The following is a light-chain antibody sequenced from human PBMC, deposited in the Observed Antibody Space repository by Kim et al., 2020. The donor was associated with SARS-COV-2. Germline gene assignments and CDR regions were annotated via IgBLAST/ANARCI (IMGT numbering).Light chain of an antibody. CDR1: QSVSNF. J-gene: IGKJ2*01. CDR3: QQRTNWPPFT. V-gene: IGKV3-11*01. CDR2: DAS. Sequence: SPGETATLSCRASQSVSNFLAWYQQKPGQAPRLLIYDASNRAPGIPARFSGSGSGTDFTLTISSLEPEDFAVYYCQQRTNWPPFTFGQGTKLEI.